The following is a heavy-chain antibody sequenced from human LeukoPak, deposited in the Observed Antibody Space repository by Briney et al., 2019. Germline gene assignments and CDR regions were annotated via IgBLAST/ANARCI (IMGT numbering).Heavy chain of an antibody. CDR2: IYHSGST. Sequence: GSLRLSCVASGFTFSSYGMSWVRQAPGKGLEWVGSIYHSGSTYYNPSLKGRVTISVDTSKNQFSLKLSSVTAADTAVYYCASTGVVAARPPDYWGQGTLVTVSS. D-gene: IGHD6-6*01. J-gene: IGHJ4*02. V-gene: IGHV4-38-2*01. CDR3: ASTGVVAARPPDY. CDR1: GFTFSSYG.